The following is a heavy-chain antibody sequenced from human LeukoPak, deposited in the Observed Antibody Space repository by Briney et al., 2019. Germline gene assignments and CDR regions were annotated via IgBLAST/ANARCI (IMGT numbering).Heavy chain of an antibody. V-gene: IGHV3-23*01. CDR2: ISASGGST. J-gene: IGHJ4*02. Sequence: PGGSLRLSCTASGFNFSNYGMAWVRQAPGKGLVWVSGISASGGSTYYADSVKGRFTISRDYSRDTLYLQMSSLRADDTALYYCAKIRCTDDACSYRLWYFDCWGQGTLVTVSS. CDR3: AKIRCTDDACSYRLWYFDC. D-gene: IGHD2-8*01. CDR1: GFNFSNYG.